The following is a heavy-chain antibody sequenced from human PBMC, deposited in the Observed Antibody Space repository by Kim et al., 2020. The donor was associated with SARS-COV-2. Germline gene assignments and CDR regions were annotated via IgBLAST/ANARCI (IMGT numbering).Heavy chain of an antibody. V-gene: IGHV3-48*02. CDR3: AGELAAGSGEDDY. D-gene: IGHD6-13*01. Sequence: AGSVKGRFTLSRDNAKNSLYLQMNSLRDEDTAVYYCAGELAAGSGEDDYWGQGTLVTVSS. J-gene: IGHJ4*02.